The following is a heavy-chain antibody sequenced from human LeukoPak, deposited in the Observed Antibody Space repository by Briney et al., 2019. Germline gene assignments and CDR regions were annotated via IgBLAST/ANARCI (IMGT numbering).Heavy chain of an antibody. CDR2: INHSGST. Sequence: SETLSLTCAVYGGSFSGYYWSWIRQPPGKGLGWIGEINHSGSTNYNPSLKSRVTISVDTSKNQFSLKLSSVTAADTAVYYCARESPAGHIVVVTAAFDYWGQGTLVTVSS. CDR3: ARESPAGHIVVVTAAFDY. V-gene: IGHV4-34*01. D-gene: IGHD2-21*02. J-gene: IGHJ4*02. CDR1: GGSFSGYY.